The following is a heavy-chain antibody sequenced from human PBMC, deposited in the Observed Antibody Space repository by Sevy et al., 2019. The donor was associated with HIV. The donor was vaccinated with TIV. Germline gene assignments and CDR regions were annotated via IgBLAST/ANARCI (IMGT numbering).Heavy chain of an antibody. V-gene: IGHV3-23*01. J-gene: IGHJ4*02. CDR1: GFTFSNYA. CDR3: ARKYDSSGYFDY. D-gene: IGHD3-22*01. Sequence: GESLKISCAASGFTFSNYAMNWVRQAPGKGLEWVSGISGSGGSGDQTNYADSVKGRFTISRDDSKNSLYLQLNSLRAEDTAIYYCARKYDSSGYFDYWGQGTLVTVSS. CDR2: ISGSGGSGDQT.